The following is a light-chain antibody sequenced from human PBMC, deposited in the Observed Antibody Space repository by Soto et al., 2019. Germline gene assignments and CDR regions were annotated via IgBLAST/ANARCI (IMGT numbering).Light chain of an antibody. Sequence: DIQMTQSPSTLSASVGDRVTITCRASQSISGWLAWYQLRPGKAPKLLISQASILQIGVPSRFSGSASGTAFTLTISSLQPDYSATYYCQQYHIYSTFGQGTKLEIK. CDR1: QSISGW. V-gene: IGKV1-5*03. J-gene: IGKJ2*01. CDR3: QQYHIYST. CDR2: QAS.